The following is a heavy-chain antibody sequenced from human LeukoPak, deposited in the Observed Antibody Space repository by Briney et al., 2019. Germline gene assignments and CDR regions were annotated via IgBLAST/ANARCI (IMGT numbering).Heavy chain of an antibody. V-gene: IGHV3-23*01. CDR2: ISGSGGST. CDR3: AKGITMIRGQPAYYFDY. CDR1: GFTFRSYA. D-gene: IGHD3-10*01. Sequence: PGGSLRLSCAASGFTFRSYAMSWVRQAPGRGLEWVSGISGSGGSTYYADSVKGRFTISRDNSKNTLYLQMNSLRADDTAVYYCAKGITMIRGQPAYYFDYWGQGTLVTVSS. J-gene: IGHJ4*02.